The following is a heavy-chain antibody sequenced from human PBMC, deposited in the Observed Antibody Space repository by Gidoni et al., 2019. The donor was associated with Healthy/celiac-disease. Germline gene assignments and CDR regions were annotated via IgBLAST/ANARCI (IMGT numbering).Heavy chain of an antibody. CDR1: GGSFSGYY. J-gene: IGHJ4*02. D-gene: IGHD4-17*01. CDR3: AREGGSGDYGLDY. Sequence: QVQLQQWGAGLLKPSETLSLTCAVYGGSFSGYYWSWIRQPPGKGLEWIGEINHSGSTNYNPSLKSRVTISVDTSKNQFSLKLSSVTAADTAVYYCAREGGSGDYGLDYWGQGTLVTVSS. V-gene: IGHV4-34*01. CDR2: INHSGST.